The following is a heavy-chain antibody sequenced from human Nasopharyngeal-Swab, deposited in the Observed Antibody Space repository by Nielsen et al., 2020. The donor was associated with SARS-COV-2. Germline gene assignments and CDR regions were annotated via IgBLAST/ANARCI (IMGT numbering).Heavy chain of an antibody. J-gene: IGHJ5*02. CDR1: GFTFDDYA. Sequence: SLQISCAASGFTFDDYAMHWVRQAPGKGLEWVSGISWNSGSIGYADSVKGRFTISRDNAKNSLYLQMNRLRAEDTALYYCAKDTSSSWYVGWFDPWGQGTLVTVSS. V-gene: IGHV3-9*01. CDR3: AKDTSSSWYVGWFDP. CDR2: ISWNSGSI. D-gene: IGHD6-13*01.